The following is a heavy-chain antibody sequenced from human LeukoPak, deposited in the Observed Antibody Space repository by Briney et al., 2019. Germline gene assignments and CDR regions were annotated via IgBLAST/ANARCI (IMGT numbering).Heavy chain of an antibody. CDR3: ARDPSRPYSGSYLD. V-gene: IGHV1-18*01. D-gene: IGHD1-26*01. CDR2: ISAYNGNT. Sequence: ASVKVSCKASGYTFTSYGISWVRQAPGQGLEWMGWISAYNGNTNYAQKLQGRVTMTTDTSTSTAYMELRSLRSDDTAVYYCARDPSRPYSGSYLDWGQGTLVTVSS. J-gene: IGHJ4*02. CDR1: GYTFTSYG.